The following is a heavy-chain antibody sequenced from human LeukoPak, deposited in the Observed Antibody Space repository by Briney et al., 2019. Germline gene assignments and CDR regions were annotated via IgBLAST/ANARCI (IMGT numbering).Heavy chain of an antibody. CDR1: GFTFSSYG. CDR3: ARHWYCSSTSCYTFDY. Sequence: GGSLRLSCAASGFTFSSYGMHWVRQAPGKGLEWVSYISSSSSTIYYADSVKGRFTISRDNAKNSLYLQMNSLRAEDTAVYYCARHWYCSSTSCYTFDYWGQGTLVTVSS. J-gene: IGHJ4*02. D-gene: IGHD2-2*02. V-gene: IGHV3-48*01. CDR2: ISSSSSTI.